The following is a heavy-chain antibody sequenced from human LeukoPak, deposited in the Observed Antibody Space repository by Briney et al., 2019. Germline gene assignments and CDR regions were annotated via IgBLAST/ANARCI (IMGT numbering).Heavy chain of an antibody. J-gene: IGHJ6*02. CDR1: GYSFTSYW. D-gene: IGHD3-16*01. CDR3: AIMRQRGLLGYYYGMDV. V-gene: IGHV5-51*01. CDR2: IYPGDSDT. Sequence: GESLMISCKGSGYSFTSYWIGWVRQMPGKGLEWMGIIYPGDSDTRYSPSFQGQVTISADKSISTAYLQWSSLKASDTAMYYCAIMRQRGLLGYYYGMDVWGQGATVTVSS.